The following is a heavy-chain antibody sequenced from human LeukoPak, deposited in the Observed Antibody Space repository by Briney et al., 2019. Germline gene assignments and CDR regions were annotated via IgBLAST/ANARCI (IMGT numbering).Heavy chain of an antibody. CDR3: ARGNRNRGVLFDY. D-gene: IGHD1-14*01. Sequence: PSETLSPTCTVSGGSISSYYWSWIRQPPGKGLEWIGYIYYSGSTYYNPSLKSRVTISVDTSKNQFSLKLSSVTAADTAVYYCARGNRNRGVLFDYWGQGTLVTVSS. V-gene: IGHV4-59*12. J-gene: IGHJ4*02. CDR1: GGSISSYY. CDR2: IYYSGST.